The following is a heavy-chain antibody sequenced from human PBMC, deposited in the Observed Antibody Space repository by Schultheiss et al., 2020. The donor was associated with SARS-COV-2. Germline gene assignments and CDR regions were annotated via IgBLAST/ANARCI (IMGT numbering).Heavy chain of an antibody. Sequence: GGSLRLSCAASGLTFSDSAVHWVRQAPGKGLEWVSAISGSGGSTYYADSVKGRFTISRDNSKNTLYLQMNSLRAEDTAVYYCAKWAGRYYDSSGYYNYFDYWGQGTLVTVSS. CDR1: GLTFSDSA. D-gene: IGHD3-22*01. CDR2: ISGSGGST. J-gene: IGHJ4*02. V-gene: IGHV3-23*01. CDR3: AKWAGRYYDSSGYYNYFDY.